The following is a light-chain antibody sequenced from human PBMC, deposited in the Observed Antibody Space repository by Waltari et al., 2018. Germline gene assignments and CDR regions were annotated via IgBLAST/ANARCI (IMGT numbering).Light chain of an antibody. CDR2: LGS. CDR3: MQSLQTLWT. V-gene: IGKV2-28*01. CDR1: QSLPHGNANHY. J-gene: IGKJ1*01. Sequence: DIVVTQSPPSLPVTPGEPASISCRSRQSLPHGNANHYFDWYLQKPGQSPQLLIYLGSDRASGVPDRFSGSGSGTDFTLRISRGEAEDVCVYYCMQSLQTLWTFGPGTKVEIK.